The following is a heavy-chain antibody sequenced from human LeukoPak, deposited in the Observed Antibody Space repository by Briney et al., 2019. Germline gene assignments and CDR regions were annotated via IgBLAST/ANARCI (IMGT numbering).Heavy chain of an antibody. V-gene: IGHV3-49*04. CDR3: ATYRQVLLPFES. J-gene: IGHJ4*02. D-gene: IGHD2-8*02. CDR2: IRSKAYGGTT. CDR1: GFTFGDYA. Sequence: GRSLRLSCTASGFTFGDYAMSWVRQAPGKGLEWVGFIRSKAYGGTTEYAASVKGRFTISRDDSKSIAYLQMNSLRAEDTAIYYCATYRQVLLPFESWGQGTLVTVSS.